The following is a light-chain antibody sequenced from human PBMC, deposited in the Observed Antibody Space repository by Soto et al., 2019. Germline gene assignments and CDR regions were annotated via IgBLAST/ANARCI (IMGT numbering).Light chain of an antibody. CDR1: SSDVGGYNY. Sequence: QSAPTQPRSVSGSPGQSVTISCTGTSSDVGGYNYVSWYQQHPGKAPKLMIYDVSKRPSGVPDRFSGSKSDNTASLTISGLQAEDEADYYCYLYAGVSYVFGAGTKLTVL. CDR3: YLYAGVSYV. V-gene: IGLV2-11*01. CDR2: DVS. J-gene: IGLJ1*01.